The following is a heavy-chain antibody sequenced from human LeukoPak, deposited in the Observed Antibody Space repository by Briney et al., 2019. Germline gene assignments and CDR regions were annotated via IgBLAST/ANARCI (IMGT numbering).Heavy chain of an antibody. J-gene: IGHJ3*02. V-gene: IGHV1-8*01. D-gene: IGHD6-13*01. CDR2: MNPRSGYT. CDR3: ARGNRLYSSSWSSLPFDI. CDR1: GYTFTNYD. Sequence: ASVKVSCKASGYTFTNYDINWVRQATGQGLEWMGWMNPRSGYTGYPQKFQGRVTMTGNTSISTAYMDLNSLTSEDTAVYYCARGNRLYSSSWSSLPFDIWGQGSMVTVSS.